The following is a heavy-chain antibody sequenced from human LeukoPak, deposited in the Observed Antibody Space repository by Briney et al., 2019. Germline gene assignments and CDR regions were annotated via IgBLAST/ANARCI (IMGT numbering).Heavy chain of an antibody. J-gene: IGHJ4*02. V-gene: IGHV1-2*02. CDR1: GGSFNTYG. CDR2: INPNSGGT. CDR3: ARQWRGYYYDSSGYYPGVFDY. D-gene: IGHD3-22*01. Sequence: ASVKVSCKASGGSFNTYGISWVRQAPGQGLEWMGWINPNSGGTNYAQKFQGRVTMTRDTSISTAYMELSRLRSDDTAVYYCARQWRGYYYDSSGYYPGVFDYWGQGTLVTVSS.